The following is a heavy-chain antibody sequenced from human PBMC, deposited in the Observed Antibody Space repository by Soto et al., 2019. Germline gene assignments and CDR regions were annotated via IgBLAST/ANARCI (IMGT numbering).Heavy chain of an antibody. CDR1: GFTFSSYS. CDR2: ISSSSSYI. J-gene: IGHJ6*02. Sequence: ESGGGLVKPGGSLRLSCAASGFTFSSYSMNWVRQAPGKGLEWVSSISSSSSYIYYADSVKGRFTISRDNAKNSLYLQMNSLRAEDTAVYYCARDPHYDILTGYYYGMDVWGQGTTVTVSS. CDR3: ARDPHYDILTGYYYGMDV. V-gene: IGHV3-21*01. D-gene: IGHD3-9*01.